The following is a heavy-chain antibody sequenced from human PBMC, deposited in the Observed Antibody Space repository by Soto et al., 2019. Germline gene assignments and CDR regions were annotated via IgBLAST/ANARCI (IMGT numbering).Heavy chain of an antibody. Sequence: QVQLVESGGGVVQPGRSLRLSCAASGFTFSSYGMHWVRQAPGKGLEWVAVISYDGSNKYYADSVKGRFTIPRDNSKNTLYLPMNSLRAEDTAVYYCAKDDRYCSGGSCYSRAQWYYYDYMDVWGKGTTVTVSS. CDR2: ISYDGSNK. V-gene: IGHV3-30*18. J-gene: IGHJ6*03. D-gene: IGHD2-15*01. CDR1: GFTFSSYG. CDR3: AKDDRYCSGGSCYSRAQWYYYDYMDV.